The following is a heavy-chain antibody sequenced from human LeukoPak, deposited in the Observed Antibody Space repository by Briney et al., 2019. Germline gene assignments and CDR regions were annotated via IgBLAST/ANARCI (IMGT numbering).Heavy chain of an antibody. D-gene: IGHD6-13*01. V-gene: IGHV3-30-3*01. CDR3: ARDRGSSWQYDY. Sequence: GGSLRLSCAASGFTFSSYWMSWVRQAPGKGLEWVAVISYDGSNKYYADSVKGRFTISRDNSKNTLYLQMNSLRAEDTAVYYCARDRGSSWQYDYWGQGTLVTVSS. CDR1: GFTFSSYW. CDR2: ISYDGSNK. J-gene: IGHJ4*02.